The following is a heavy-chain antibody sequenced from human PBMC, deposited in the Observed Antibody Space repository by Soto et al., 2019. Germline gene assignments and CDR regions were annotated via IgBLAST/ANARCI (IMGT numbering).Heavy chain of an antibody. CDR1: GFTFSSYS. Sequence: GGSLRLSCAASGFTFSSYSMNWVRQAPGKGLEWVSSISSSSSYIYYADSVKGRFTISRDNAKNSLYLQMNSLRAEDTAVYYRARVSCSSTSCYYYYGMDVWGQGTTVTVSS. CDR2: ISSSSSYI. D-gene: IGHD2-2*01. J-gene: IGHJ6*02. CDR3: ARVSCSSTSCYYYYGMDV. V-gene: IGHV3-21*01.